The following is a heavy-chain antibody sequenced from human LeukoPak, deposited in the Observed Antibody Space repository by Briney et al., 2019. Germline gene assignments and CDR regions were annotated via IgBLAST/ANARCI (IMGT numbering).Heavy chain of an antibody. D-gene: IGHD1-1*01. Sequence: GGSLRLSCAASGFTLSDHYMDWVRQAPGKGLEWVGRTKNKANDYITEYAASVKGRFTISRDDSKNSLYLQMNSLKTEDTAVYYCASITNPRGVYGSDLWGQGTMVAVSS. CDR2: TKNKANDYIT. V-gene: IGHV3-72*01. CDR1: GFTLSDHY. CDR3: ASITNPRGVYGSDL. J-gene: IGHJ3*01.